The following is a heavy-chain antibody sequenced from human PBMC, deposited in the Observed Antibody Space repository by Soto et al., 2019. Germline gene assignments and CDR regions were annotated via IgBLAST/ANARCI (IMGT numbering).Heavy chain of an antibody. Sequence: EVQLVESGGGLVQPGGSLRLSCAASGFTFSSYWMSWVRQAPGKGLEWVANIKQDGSDKYYVDSVNGRFTISRDNAKNSLYLQMNSLRAEDTAGYYCARGGRSGDYWGQGTLVTVSS. D-gene: IGHD2-15*01. CDR2: IKQDGSDK. J-gene: IGHJ4*02. V-gene: IGHV3-7*01. CDR1: GFTFSSYW. CDR3: ARGGRSGDY.